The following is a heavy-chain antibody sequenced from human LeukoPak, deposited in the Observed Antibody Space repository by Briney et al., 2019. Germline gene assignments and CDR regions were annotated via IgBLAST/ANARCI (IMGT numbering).Heavy chain of an antibody. CDR3: ARTKEELGMTEGNFDY. CDR2: IYWNNDK. Sequence: SGPTLVEPTQTLTLTCSFSGFSLSTSGVGVGWIRQPPGKALEWHAHIYWNNDKRYSPSLKSRLTITKDTSKNQVVLTMSNMHPVDAATYYCARTKEELGMTEGNFDYWGQGTLVTVSS. CDR1: GFSLSTSGVG. D-gene: IGHD7-27*01. V-gene: IGHV2-5*01. J-gene: IGHJ4*02.